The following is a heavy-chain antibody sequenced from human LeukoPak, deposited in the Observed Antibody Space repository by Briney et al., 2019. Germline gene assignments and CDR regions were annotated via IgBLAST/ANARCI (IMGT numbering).Heavy chain of an antibody. CDR2: INPNSGGT. Sequence: ASVKVSCKASGYTFTDYYMHWVRQAPGQGLEWMGWINPNSGGTNYAQKFQGRVTMTRDTSITTAYMELSGLRSDDTAVYYCARTWIQVWCPDFDYSGQGSLVTVSS. CDR1: GYTFTDYY. V-gene: IGHV1-2*02. CDR3: ARTWIQVWCPDFDY. D-gene: IGHD5-18*01. J-gene: IGHJ4*02.